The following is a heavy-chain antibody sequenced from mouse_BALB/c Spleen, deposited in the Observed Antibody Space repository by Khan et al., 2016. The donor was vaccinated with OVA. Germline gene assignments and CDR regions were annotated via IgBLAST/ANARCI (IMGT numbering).Heavy chain of an antibody. D-gene: IGHD1-1*01. V-gene: IGHV3-5*02. CDR3: ARGYGSLYWYFDV. CDR1: GISITSGNYR. J-gene: IGHJ1*01. Sequence: EVQLQESGPGLVKPSQTVSLTCTVTGISITSGNYRWSWIRQFPGNKLEWIGNIYYSGTVTYNPSLTSRTTITRDTSKNQFFLEMNSLTAEDTATDYCARGYGSLYWYFDVWGAGTTVTVSS. CDR2: IYYSGTV.